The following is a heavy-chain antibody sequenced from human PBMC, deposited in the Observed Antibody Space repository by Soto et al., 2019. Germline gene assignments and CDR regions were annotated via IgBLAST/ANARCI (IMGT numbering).Heavy chain of an antibody. V-gene: IGHV3-30*18. D-gene: IGHD3-22*01. Sequence: QVQLVESGGGVVQPGRSLRLSCAASGFTFSSYGMHWVRQAPGKGLEWVAVISYDGSNKYYADSVKGRFTISRDNSKNTLYLQMNSLRAEDTAVYYCAKSDYYDSSGYHIIDYWGQGTLVTVSS. CDR3: AKSDYYDSSGYHIIDY. CDR1: GFTFSSYG. J-gene: IGHJ4*02. CDR2: ISYDGSNK.